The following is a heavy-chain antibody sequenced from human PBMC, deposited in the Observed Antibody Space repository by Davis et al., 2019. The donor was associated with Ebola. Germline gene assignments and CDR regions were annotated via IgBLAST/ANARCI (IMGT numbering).Heavy chain of an antibody. CDR2: ISWNSGNK. CDR1: GFTFDDYA. Sequence: GGSLRLSCAASGFTFDDYAMHWFRQAPGKGLEWVSGISWNSGNKAYADSVVGRFTISRENAKNSLYLQMNSLRAEDTAFYYCAKDQTGSGWSASDFWGQGTLVTVSS. V-gene: IGHV3-9*01. CDR3: AKDQTGSGWSASDF. J-gene: IGHJ4*02. D-gene: IGHD6-19*01.